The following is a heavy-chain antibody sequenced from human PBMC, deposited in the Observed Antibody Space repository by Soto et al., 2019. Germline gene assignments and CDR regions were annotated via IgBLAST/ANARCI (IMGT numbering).Heavy chain of an antibody. Sequence: SETLSLTCAVYGGSFSGYYWSWIRQPPGKGLEWIGEINHSGSTNYNPSLKSRVTISVDTSKNQFSLKLSSVAAADTAVYYCAREGEDTATRSWFDPWGQGTLVTVSS. J-gene: IGHJ5*02. V-gene: IGHV4-34*01. D-gene: IGHD5-18*01. CDR2: INHSGST. CDR1: GGSFSGYY. CDR3: AREGEDTATRSWFDP.